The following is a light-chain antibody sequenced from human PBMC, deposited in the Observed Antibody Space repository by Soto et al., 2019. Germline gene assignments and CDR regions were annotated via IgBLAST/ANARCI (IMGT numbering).Light chain of an antibody. Sequence: VMTQSPATLSVSPGERATLSCRASESVSSNLAWYQQRPGQAPRLLIYGASTRATDTPVRFSGSGSGTDFSLTIRGLKPEDFAVYYCQQYRMSPNTFGQGTRLEIK. CDR3: QQYRMSPNT. J-gene: IGKJ5*01. CDR2: GAS. V-gene: IGKV3-15*01. CDR1: ESVSSN.